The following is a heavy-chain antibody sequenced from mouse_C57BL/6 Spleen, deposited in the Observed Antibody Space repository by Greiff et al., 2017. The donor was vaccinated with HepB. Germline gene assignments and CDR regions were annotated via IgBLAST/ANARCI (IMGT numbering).Heavy chain of an antibody. CDR2: IYPRSGNT. J-gene: IGHJ1*03. V-gene: IGHV1-81*01. CDR1: GYTFTSYG. CDR3: ARGLYYYGSSDDWYIDV. D-gene: IGHD1-1*01. Sequence: VQLQQSGAELARPGASVKLSCKASGYTFTSYGISWVKQRTGQGLEWIGEIYPRSGNTYYNEKFKGKATLTADQSSSTAYMELRSLTSEDSTVYFCARGLYYYGSSDDWYIDVWGTGTTVTVSS.